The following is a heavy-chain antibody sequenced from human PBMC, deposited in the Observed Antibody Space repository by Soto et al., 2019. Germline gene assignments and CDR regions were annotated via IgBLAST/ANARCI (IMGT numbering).Heavy chain of an antibody. Sequence: QPGGSLRLSFTASVCIFSNSCMTWARQAPGKGLEWVANIKGDGSEKHYVDSAKGRFTISRDNAENSLYLQMNSLRAEDTAVYHCAKYSGSYGIENWGQGTLVTVSS. D-gene: IGHD1-26*01. CDR3: AKYSGSYGIEN. J-gene: IGHJ4*02. CDR1: VCIFSNSC. CDR2: IKGDGSEK. V-gene: IGHV3-7*01.